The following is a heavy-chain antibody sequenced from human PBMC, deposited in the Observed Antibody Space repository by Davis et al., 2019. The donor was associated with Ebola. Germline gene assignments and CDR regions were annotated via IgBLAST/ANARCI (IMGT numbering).Heavy chain of an antibody. CDR1: GYTFTSYG. D-gene: IGHD2-2*01. Sequence: ASVLVSCKASGYTFTSYGISWVRQAPGQGLEWMGWISAYNGNTNYAQKLQGRVTMTTDTSTSTAYMELRSLRSDDTAVYYCARDSVVPAAMGPYYYYYGMDVWGQGTTVTVSS. J-gene: IGHJ6*02. V-gene: IGHV1-18*01. CDR3: ARDSVVPAAMGPYYYYYGMDV. CDR2: ISAYNGNT.